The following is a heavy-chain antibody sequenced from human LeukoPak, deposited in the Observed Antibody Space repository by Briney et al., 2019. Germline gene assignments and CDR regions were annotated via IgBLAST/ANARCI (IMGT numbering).Heavy chain of an antibody. CDR3: TRVRVAMVRGVITYYYYYMDV. D-gene: IGHD3-10*01. V-gene: IGHV4-59*01. J-gene: IGHJ6*03. CDR2: IYYSGST. Sequence: SETLSLTCTVSGGSISSYYWSWIRQPPGKGLEWIGYIYYSGSTNYKSSLKSRVTISVDTSKNQFSLKLSSVTAADTAVYYCTRVRVAMVRGVITYYYYYMDVWGKGTTVTISS. CDR1: GGSISSYY.